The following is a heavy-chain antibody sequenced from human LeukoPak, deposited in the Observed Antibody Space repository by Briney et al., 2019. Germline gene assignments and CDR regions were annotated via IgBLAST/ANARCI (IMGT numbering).Heavy chain of an antibody. CDR1: GDSITGYY. Sequence: SETLSLTCTVSGDSITGYYWGWIRQPPGKGLEWIGNIYYTGNTYYNASLKSRVTISVDTSKNQFSLKLSSVTAADTAVYYCARARYVRGQYFQHWGQGTLVTVSS. V-gene: IGHV4-39*01. J-gene: IGHJ1*01. CDR3: ARARYVRGQYFQH. CDR2: IYYTGNT. D-gene: IGHD3-16*01.